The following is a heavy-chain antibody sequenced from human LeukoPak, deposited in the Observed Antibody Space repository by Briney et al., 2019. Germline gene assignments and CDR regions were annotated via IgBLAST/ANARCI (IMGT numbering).Heavy chain of an antibody. CDR3: AREDSDYSNYDF. CDR2: ISGSGSII. D-gene: IGHD4-11*01. CDR1: GYSFSSHG. Sequence: GGSLRLSCAASGYSFSSHGMHWVRQAPGKGLEWVSYISGSGSIIYYADSVKGRFTVSRDNAKNSLYLQMNDLRAEDTAVYYCAREDSDYSNYDFWGQGTLVTVSS. V-gene: IGHV3-48*04. J-gene: IGHJ4*02.